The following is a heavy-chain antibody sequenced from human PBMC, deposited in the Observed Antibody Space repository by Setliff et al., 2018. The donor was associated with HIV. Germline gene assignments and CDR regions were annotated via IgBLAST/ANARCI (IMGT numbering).Heavy chain of an antibody. CDR1: GYTFTGYF. Sequence: ASVKVSCKASGYTFTGYFVHWVRQAPGQGLEWMGRSNPNTDDTKYAEKFQGRVTMTREMSISTAYMELSRLRSDDTAVYYCARLRYTTMGGLDYWGQGSLVTVSS. CDR3: ARLRYTTMGGLDY. CDR2: SNPNTDDT. D-gene: IGHD5-18*01. V-gene: IGHV1-2*06. J-gene: IGHJ4*02.